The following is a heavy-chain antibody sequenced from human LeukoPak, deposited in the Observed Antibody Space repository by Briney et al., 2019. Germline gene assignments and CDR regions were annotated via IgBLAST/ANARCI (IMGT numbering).Heavy chain of an antibody. CDR3: ATRDPAAPLRTPFYYYYYYMDV. Sequence: ASVKVSCKVSGYTLTELSMHWVRQAPGKGLEWMGGFDPEDGETIYAQKFQGRVTMTEDTSTDTAYMELSSLRSEDTAVYYCATRDPAAPLRTPFYYYYYYMDVWGKGATVTVSS. CDR2: FDPEDGET. D-gene: IGHD2-15*01. J-gene: IGHJ6*03. CDR1: GYTLTELS. V-gene: IGHV1-24*01.